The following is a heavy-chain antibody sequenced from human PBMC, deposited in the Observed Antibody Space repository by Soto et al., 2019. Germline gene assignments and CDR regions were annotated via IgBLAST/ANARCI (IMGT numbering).Heavy chain of an antibody. J-gene: IGHJ5*02. D-gene: IGHD2-15*01. CDR3: ARDKGCSGGTCYPDWFDP. Sequence: PGGSMRVWYAAAGFNLSGYGMSWVRQAQGKGLEWVSYISSSSSTIYYTDSVKGRFTISRDNAKNSLDLQMNSLRAEDTAVYYCARDKGCSGGTCYPDWFDPWGQGTLVTGSS. CDR2: ISSSSSTI. V-gene: IGHV3-48*01. CDR1: GFNLSGYG.